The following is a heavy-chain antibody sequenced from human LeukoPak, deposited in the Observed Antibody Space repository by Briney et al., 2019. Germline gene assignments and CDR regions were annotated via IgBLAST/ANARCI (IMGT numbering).Heavy chain of an antibody. CDR3: AKDPGSGWLGDGMDV. V-gene: IGHV3-30*18. J-gene: IGHJ6*02. CDR2: ISYDGSNK. CDR1: GFTFSSYG. D-gene: IGHD6-19*01. Sequence: PGGSLRLSCAASGFTFSSYGMHWVRQAPGKGLEWVAVISYDGSNKYYADSVKGRFTISRDNSKNTLYLQMNSLSAEDTAAYYCAKDPGSGWLGDGMDVWGQGTTVTVSS.